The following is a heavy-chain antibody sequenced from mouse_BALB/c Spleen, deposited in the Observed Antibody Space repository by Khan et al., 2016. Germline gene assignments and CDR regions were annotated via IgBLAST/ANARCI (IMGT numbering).Heavy chain of an antibody. Sequence: QLKQSGPELMKPGASVKISCKASGYSFTSYYMHWVKQSHGKSLEWIGYIDPFNGGTSYNQKFKGKATLTVDKSSSTAYMHLSSLTSEDDAVYYCASTTQAVYAMDYWGQGTSVTVSS. V-gene: IGHV1S135*01. CDR1: GYSFTSYY. CDR2: IDPFNGGT. D-gene: IGHD1-1*01. CDR3: ASTTQAVYAMDY. J-gene: IGHJ4*01.